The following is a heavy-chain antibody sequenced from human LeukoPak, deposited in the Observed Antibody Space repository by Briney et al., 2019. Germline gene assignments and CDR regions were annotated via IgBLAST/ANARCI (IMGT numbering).Heavy chain of an antibody. CDR2: IYHSGST. J-gene: IGHJ4*02. Sequence: PSQTLSLTCTVSGYSISSGYYWGWIRQPPGKGLEWIGSIYHSGSTYYNPSLKSRVTISVDTSKNQFSLKLSSVTAADTAVYYCASPSGGYSSSSFDYWGQGTLVTVSS. CDR3: ASPSGGYSSSSFDY. V-gene: IGHV4-38-2*02. D-gene: IGHD6-13*01. CDR1: GYSISSGYY.